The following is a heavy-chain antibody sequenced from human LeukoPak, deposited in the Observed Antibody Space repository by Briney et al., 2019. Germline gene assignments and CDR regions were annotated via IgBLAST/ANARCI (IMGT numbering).Heavy chain of an antibody. CDR1: GFTFNSYG. J-gene: IGHJ6*02. V-gene: IGHV3-30*18. Sequence: GGSLRLSCAASGFTFNSYGMHWVRQAPGKGLEWVAVISYDGSNKYYADSVRGRFTISRDNSKNTLYLQMNSLKDVDTAVYYCAKAHDFWSGIGYGMDVWGQGTTVTVSS. CDR2: ISYDGSNK. CDR3: AKAHDFWSGIGYGMDV. D-gene: IGHD3-3*01.